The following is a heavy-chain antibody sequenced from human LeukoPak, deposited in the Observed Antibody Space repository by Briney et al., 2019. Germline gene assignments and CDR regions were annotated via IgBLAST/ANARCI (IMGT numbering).Heavy chain of an antibody. Sequence: ASVKVSCKASGYTFTSYDINWVRQATGQGLEWMGWINPNSGGTSYAQKFQGRVTMTRDTSISTAYMDLSRLRSDDTAVYYCARGPSTAVTNRNYFDYWGQGTLVTVSS. J-gene: IGHJ4*02. V-gene: IGHV1-2*02. CDR1: GYTFTSYD. D-gene: IGHD4-17*01. CDR3: ARGPSTAVTNRNYFDY. CDR2: INPNSGGT.